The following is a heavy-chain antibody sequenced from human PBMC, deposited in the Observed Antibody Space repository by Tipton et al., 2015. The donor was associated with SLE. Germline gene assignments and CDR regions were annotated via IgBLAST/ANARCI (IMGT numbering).Heavy chain of an antibody. CDR3: ARVNFDFWSGLNS. D-gene: IGHD3-3*01. V-gene: IGHV1-46*01. CDR2: INPSGGST. CDR1: GYTFTSYY. Sequence: QVQLVQSGAEVKKPGASVKVSCKASGYTFTSYYMHWVRQAPGQGLEWMGIINPSGGSTSYAQKFQGRVTMTRDTSTSTVYMELRSLRSDDTAVYYCARVNFDFWSGLNSWGQGTLVTVSS. J-gene: IGHJ4*02.